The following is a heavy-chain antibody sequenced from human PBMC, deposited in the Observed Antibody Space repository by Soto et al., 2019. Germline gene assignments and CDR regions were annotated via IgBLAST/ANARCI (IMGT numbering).Heavy chain of an antibody. D-gene: IGHD6-25*01. CDR2: ISGSGSST. CDR3: AKGSASGSPYYFDF. J-gene: IGHJ4*02. V-gene: IGHV3-23*01. Sequence: GGSLRLSCAASGFSLSHYAMNWVRQAPGKGLEWVSGISGSGSSTYYADSVKGRFTISRDNSRNTLYLDMNSLRAEDTAVYYCAKGSASGSPYYFDFWGQGALVTVSS. CDR1: GFSLSHYA.